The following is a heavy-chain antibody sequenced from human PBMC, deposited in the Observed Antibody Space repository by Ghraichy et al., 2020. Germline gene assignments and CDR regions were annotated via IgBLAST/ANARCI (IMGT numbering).Heavy chain of an antibody. CDR1: GFTFSSYA. CDR3: ARVPLRGYSYGILDY. V-gene: IGHV3-30-3*01. Sequence: GGSLRLSCAASGFTFSSYAMHWVRQAPGKGLEWVAVISYDGSNKYYADSVKGRFTISRDNSKNTLYLQMNSLRAEDTAVYYCARVPLRGYSYGILDYWGQGTLVTVSS. CDR2: ISYDGSNK. D-gene: IGHD5-18*01. J-gene: IGHJ4*02.